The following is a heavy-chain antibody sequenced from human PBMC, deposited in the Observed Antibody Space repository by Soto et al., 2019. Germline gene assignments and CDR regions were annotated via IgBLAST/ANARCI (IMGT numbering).Heavy chain of an antibody. V-gene: IGHV1-2*02. CDR3: ARDLAKGGGSAGFDY. J-gene: IGHJ4*02. D-gene: IGHD1-26*01. Sequence: ASVKVSCKASGYTFTVYYMHWVRQAPGQGLEWMGWINPKSGGTMYPQKFQGRVTMTWDTSISTAYMALTRLRSDDTAVYYCARDLAKGGGSAGFDYWGQGTLGGVSS. CDR2: INPKSGGT. CDR1: GYTFTVYY.